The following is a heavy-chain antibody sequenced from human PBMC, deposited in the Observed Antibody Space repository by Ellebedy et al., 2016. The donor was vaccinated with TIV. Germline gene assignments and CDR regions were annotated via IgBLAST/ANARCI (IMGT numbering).Heavy chain of an antibody. CDR1: GFTFSSYA. CDR3: AKSGGYRQKSDAFDM. CDR2: ITASTGNT. V-gene: IGHV3-23*01. J-gene: IGHJ3*02. Sequence: GESLKISCEASGFTFSSYAMGWVRQAHRKGMEWVSLITASTGNTYYADSVKGRFTISRDDSRNTLYLQMNSLRDEDTAVYYCAKSGGYRQKSDAFDMWGQGTMVTVSS. D-gene: IGHD6-13*01.